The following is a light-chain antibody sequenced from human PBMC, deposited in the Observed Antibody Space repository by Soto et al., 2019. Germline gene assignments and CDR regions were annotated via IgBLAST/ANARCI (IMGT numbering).Light chain of an antibody. Sequence: EMVMTQSPATLSVSPGERATISCRASQSVSSNLAWYQQKPGQAPRLLIYGASTRATGIPARFSGSGSGTEFTLTISSLQSEDFAVYYCQQYNNWPTWTFGQGTKV. J-gene: IGKJ1*01. CDR2: GAS. CDR1: QSVSSN. V-gene: IGKV3-15*01. CDR3: QQYNNWPTWT.